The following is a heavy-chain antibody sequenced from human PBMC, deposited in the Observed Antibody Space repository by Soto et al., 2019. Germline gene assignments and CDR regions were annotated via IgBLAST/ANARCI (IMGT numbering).Heavy chain of an antibody. CDR2: IYYSGST. D-gene: IGHD5-12*01. J-gene: IGHJ4*02. V-gene: IGHV4-59*01. Sequence: SETLSLTCTVSGGSISSYLWSWIRQPPGKGLEWIGYIYYSGSTNYNPSLKSRVTISVDTSKNQFSLRLSAVTAADTAVYYCARATRGYNGLTTPLDYWGQGTVVTVSS. CDR3: ARATRGYNGLTTPLDY. CDR1: GGSISSYL.